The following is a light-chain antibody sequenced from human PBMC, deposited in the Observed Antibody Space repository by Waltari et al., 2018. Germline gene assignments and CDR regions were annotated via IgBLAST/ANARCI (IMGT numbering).Light chain of an antibody. CDR3: MKGSHWPRT. CDR2: KIS. Sequence: DVVMTQSPLSLPVTLGQPASISCRSSQSLVHTDGNTYLTWFQQRPGQPPRRLIYKISRRESGVPDRFSGSGSGTDFTLKISRVEAEDVGVYYCMKGSHWPRTFGQGTKLEI. V-gene: IGKV2-30*02. CDR1: QSLVHTDGNTY. J-gene: IGKJ2*01.